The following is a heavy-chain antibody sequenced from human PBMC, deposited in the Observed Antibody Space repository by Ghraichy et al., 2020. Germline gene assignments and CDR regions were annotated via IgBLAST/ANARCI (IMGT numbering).Heavy chain of an antibody. Sequence: GGSLRLSCAVSGFTFTNYWMSWVRQAPGKGLEWVANIKKDGSEKYYVDSVKGRFTISRDNAKNSLYLQMNSLRVEDTAVYYCARGGKFYYDSSGSPRDFWGQGTLVTVAS. D-gene: IGHD3-22*01. CDR1: GFTFTNYW. V-gene: IGHV3-7*03. J-gene: IGHJ4*02. CDR3: ARGGKFYYDSSGSPRDF. CDR2: IKKDGSEK.